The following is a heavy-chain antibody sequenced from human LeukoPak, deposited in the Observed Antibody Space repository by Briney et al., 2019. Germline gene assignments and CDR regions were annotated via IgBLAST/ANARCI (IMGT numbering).Heavy chain of an antibody. V-gene: IGHV3-23*01. CDR3: AKAIGGYSYGY. CDR2: ISGSGGST. CDR1: GFTFSSYA. J-gene: IGHJ4*02. D-gene: IGHD5-18*01. Sequence: GRSLRLSCAASGFTFSSYAMSWVRQAPGKGLEWVSAISGSGGSTYYADSVKGRFTISRDNSKNTLYLQMNSLRAEDTALYYCAKAIGGYSYGYWGQGTLLTVSS.